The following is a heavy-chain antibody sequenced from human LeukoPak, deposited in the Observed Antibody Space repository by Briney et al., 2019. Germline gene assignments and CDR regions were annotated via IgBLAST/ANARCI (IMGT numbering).Heavy chain of an antibody. CDR2: ISGSGGST. J-gene: IGHJ4*02. CDR3: AKDICGSLCFFDY. D-gene: IGHD2-15*01. CDR1: GFTFSSYA. Sequence: GGSLRLSCAASGFTFSSYAMSWVRQAPGKGLEWVSAISGSGGSTYYADSVKGRFTISRDNSKNTLYLQMNSLRAEDTAVHYCAKDICGSLCFFDYWGQGTLVTVSS. V-gene: IGHV3-23*01.